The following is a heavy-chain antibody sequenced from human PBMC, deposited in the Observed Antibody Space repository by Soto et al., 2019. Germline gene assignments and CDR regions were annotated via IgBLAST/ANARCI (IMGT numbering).Heavy chain of an antibody. CDR3: ARLGRQLGLPGNAFDI. CDR2: IIPIFGTA. V-gene: IGHV1-69*01. Sequence: QVQLVQSGAEVKKPGSSVKVSCKASGGTFSSYAISWVRQAPGQGLEWMGGIIPIFGTANYAQKFQGRVTITADESTSTAYMELRSLRSEDTAVYYCARLGRQLGLPGNAFDIWGQGTMVTVSS. CDR1: GGTFSSYA. D-gene: IGHD6-6*01. J-gene: IGHJ3*02.